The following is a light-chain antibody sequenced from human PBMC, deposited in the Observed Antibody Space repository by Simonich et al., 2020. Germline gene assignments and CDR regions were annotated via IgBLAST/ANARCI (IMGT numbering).Light chain of an antibody. Sequence: NFMLTQPHSVSESPGKTVTISCTRSSGNIASNYVQWYQQRPGSAPTTVIYEDNQRPSGVPVRFSGSIDSSSNSASLTISGLKTEDEADYYCQSYDSSNWVFGGGTKLTVL. J-gene: IGLJ3*02. CDR3: QSYDSSNWV. V-gene: IGLV6-57*03. CDR1: SGNIASNY. CDR2: EDN.